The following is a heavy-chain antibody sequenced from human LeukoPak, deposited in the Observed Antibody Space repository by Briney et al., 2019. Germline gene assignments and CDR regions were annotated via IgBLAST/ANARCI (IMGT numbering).Heavy chain of an antibody. CDR2: IRSKTYGGTI. J-gene: IGHJ4*02. CDR1: GFTFSDYY. V-gene: IGHV3-49*03. D-gene: IGHD5-12*01. CDR3: TRDQGGYTGYEFSDY. Sequence: PGGSLRLSCAASGFTFSDYYMSWFRQAPGKGLEWVGFIRSKTYGGTIEYAASVKGRFTISRDDLKSIAYLQMNSLKIEDTAVYYCTRDQGGYTGYEFSDYWGQGTLVAVSS.